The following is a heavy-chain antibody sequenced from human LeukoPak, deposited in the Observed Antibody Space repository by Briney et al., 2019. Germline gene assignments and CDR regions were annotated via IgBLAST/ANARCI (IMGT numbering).Heavy chain of an antibody. J-gene: IGHJ4*02. CDR3: AREGSVGADYYFDY. CDR2: IIPIFGTA. V-gene: IGHV1-69*05. D-gene: IGHD1-26*01. Sequence: GAPVKVSCKASGGTFSSYAISWVRQAPGQGLEWMGGIIPIFGTANYAQEFQGRVTITRDTSASTAYMELSSLRSEDMAVYYCAREGSVGADYYFDYWGQGTLVTVSS. CDR1: GGTFSSYA.